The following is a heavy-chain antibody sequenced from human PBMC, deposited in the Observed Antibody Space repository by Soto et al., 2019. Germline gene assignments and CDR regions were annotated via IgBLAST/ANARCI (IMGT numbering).Heavy chain of an antibody. J-gene: IGHJ6*02. CDR3: APQNLASSNYGGSYGRDV. V-gene: IGHV1-69*01. Sequence: QVQLVQSGAEVKKPGSSVKVSCKASGGTFSSYAISWVRQAPGQGLEWMGGIIPIFGTANYAQKFQGRVTITADESTRTANMGLSSLRSEDTAVYYWAPQNLASSNYGGSYGRDVGGQGPTVTVS. D-gene: IGHD4-4*01. CDR2: IIPIFGTA. CDR1: GGTFSSYA.